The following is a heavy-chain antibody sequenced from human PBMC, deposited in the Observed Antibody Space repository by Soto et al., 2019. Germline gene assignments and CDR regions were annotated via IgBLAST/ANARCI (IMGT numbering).Heavy chain of an antibody. CDR1: GGSISSYY. J-gene: IGHJ4*02. Sequence: KPSETLSLTCTVSGGSISSYYGGWFRQPPGKGLEWIGYIYYSGSTTYHPSLKSRVTISVDTSKNQFSLNLTSVTAADTAVYYCAKLGGYHQAFHQWGQGPLATVPS. CDR2: IYYSGST. D-gene: IGHD3-22*01. V-gene: IGHV4-59*08. CDR3: AKLGGYHQAFHQ.